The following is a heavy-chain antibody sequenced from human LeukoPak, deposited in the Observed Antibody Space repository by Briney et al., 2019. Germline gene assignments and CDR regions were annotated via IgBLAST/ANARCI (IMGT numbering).Heavy chain of an antibody. V-gene: IGHV4-59*11. Sequence: SETLSLTCSVSDDSFSTHYWTWIRQPPGKGLEWIGYISSIGSTNYNPSHKSRVTISVDTSKKQFSLNMTSVTAADTAVYCARDPTTVTKGFDIWGQGTMVTVSS. CDR3: ARDPTTVTKGFDI. D-gene: IGHD4-17*01. CDR1: DDSFSTHY. J-gene: IGHJ3*02. CDR2: ISSIGST.